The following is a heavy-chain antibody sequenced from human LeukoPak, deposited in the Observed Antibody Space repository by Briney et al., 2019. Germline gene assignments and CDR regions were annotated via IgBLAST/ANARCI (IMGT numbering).Heavy chain of an antibody. D-gene: IGHD3-3*01. CDR1: GVSISSYY. CDR2: IYYSGST. V-gene: IGHV4-59*01. CDR3: ARFYDFWSGYSAFDI. J-gene: IGHJ3*02. Sequence: PSETLSLTCTASGVSISSYYWSWIRQPPGKGLEWIGYIYYSGSTNYNPSLKSRVTISVDTSKNQFSLKLSSVTAADTAVYYCARFYDFWSGYSAFDIWGQGTMVTVSS.